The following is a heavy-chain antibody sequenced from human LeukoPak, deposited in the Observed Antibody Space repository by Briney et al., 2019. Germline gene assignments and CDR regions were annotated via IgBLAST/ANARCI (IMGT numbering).Heavy chain of an antibody. J-gene: IGHJ4*02. CDR2: VRESGGST. V-gene: IGHV3-23*01. D-gene: IGHD4-17*01. CDR1: GFTFSSYS. Sequence: GGSLRLSCAASGFTFSSYSMNWVRQAPGKGLEWVSGVRESGGSTYYADSVKGRFTVSRDNSKNILYLQMNSLRAEDTAVYYCAKSLPLDYGDYARPSDYWGRGTLVTVSS. CDR3: AKSLPLDYGDYARPSDY.